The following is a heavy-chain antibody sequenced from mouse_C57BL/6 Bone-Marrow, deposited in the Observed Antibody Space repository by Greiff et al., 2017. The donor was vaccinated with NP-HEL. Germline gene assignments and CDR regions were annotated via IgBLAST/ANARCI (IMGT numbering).Heavy chain of an antibody. Sequence: EVKVVESGGGLVQPGGSLTLSCAASGFTFSSYAMSWVRQSPEKRLEWVATISDGGSYTYYPDNVKGRFTISRDNAKNNLYLQMSHLKSEDTAMYYCARASYYDGSSLDYWGQGTTLTVSS. D-gene: IGHD1-1*01. CDR2: ISDGGSYT. CDR1: GFTFSSYA. V-gene: IGHV5-4*03. J-gene: IGHJ2*01. CDR3: ARASYYDGSSLDY.